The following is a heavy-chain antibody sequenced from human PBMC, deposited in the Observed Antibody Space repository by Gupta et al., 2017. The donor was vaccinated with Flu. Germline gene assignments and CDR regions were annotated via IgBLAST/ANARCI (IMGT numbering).Heavy chain of an antibody. CDR3: SRRYGTTLWDFDP. V-gene: IGHV3-30*03. D-gene: IGHD2-8*01. Sequence: QEPLVESGGGVVQPGRSLRLPCAASGFTFSSFGMHWLRPAPGKGLELVAVLSYDGSKTYYADSVKGRFIISRDNSKDTLYLQMNSLKTEDTAVYYCSRRYGTTLWDFDPWGQGTLVTVSS. CDR1: GFTFSSFG. J-gene: IGHJ5*02. CDR2: LSYDGSKT.